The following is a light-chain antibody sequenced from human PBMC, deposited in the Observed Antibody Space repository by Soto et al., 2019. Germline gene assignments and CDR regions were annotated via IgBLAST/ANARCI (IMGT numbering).Light chain of an antibody. J-gene: IGLJ2*01. V-gene: IGLV2-14*01. CDR1: SNDIGGYNY. CDR3: SSYEGTYSFRV. CDR2: EVS. Sequence: QSVLTQPASVSGSPGQSITISCTGTSNDIGGYNYVSWYQQHPGEAPKLIIYEVSNRPSGVSNRFSGSKSDNTASLTITGLQAEDEASYYCSSYEGTYSFRVFGGGTKVTVL.